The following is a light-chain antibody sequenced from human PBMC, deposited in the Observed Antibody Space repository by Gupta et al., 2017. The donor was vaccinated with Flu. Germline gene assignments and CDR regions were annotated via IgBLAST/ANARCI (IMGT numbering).Light chain of an antibody. Sequence: SYELTQPPSVSVSPGQTARITCSGHALSRRYVYWYQQKSGQAPVLVIYEDNKRPSGIPERFSGSNSGTMATLIINGAQREEEADYYCYSPVSGANNEGVFGGGTKMAVL. V-gene: IGLV3-10*01. J-gene: IGLJ3*02. CDR1: ALSRRY. CDR2: EDN. CDR3: YSPVSGANNEGV.